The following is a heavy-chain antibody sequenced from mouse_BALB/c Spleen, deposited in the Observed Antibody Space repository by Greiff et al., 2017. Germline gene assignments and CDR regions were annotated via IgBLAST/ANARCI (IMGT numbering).Heavy chain of an antibody. V-gene: IGHV2-9*02. D-gene: IGHD2-2*01. CDR1: WFSLTSYG. Sequence: QVQLKQSGPGLVAPSQSLSITCTVSWFSLTSYGVHWVRQPPGKGLEWLGVIWAGGSTNYNSALMSRLSISKDNSKSQVFLKMNSLQTDDTAMYYCARDRGGGYDGFAYWGQGTLVTVSA. CDR2: IWAGGST. CDR3: ARDRGGGYDGFAY. J-gene: IGHJ3*01.